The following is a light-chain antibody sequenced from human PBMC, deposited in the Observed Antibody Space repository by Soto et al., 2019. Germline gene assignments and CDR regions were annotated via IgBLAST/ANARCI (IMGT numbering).Light chain of an antibody. CDR1: SSDVGGYNY. CDR2: EVS. Sequence: QSALTQPASVSGSPGQSITISCTGTSSDVGGYNYVSWYQQHPGKAPKLMIYEVSNRPSGVSNRFSGSKSGHTASLTISGLQAGDEADYYCSSYTTSSTHWVFGGGTKLTVL. J-gene: IGLJ3*02. V-gene: IGLV2-14*01. CDR3: SSYTTSSTHWV.